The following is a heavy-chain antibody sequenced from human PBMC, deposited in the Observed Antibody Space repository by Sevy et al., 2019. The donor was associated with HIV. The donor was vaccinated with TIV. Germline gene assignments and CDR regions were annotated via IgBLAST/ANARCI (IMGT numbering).Heavy chain of an antibody. V-gene: IGHV4-31*01. CDR2: TYYNGNT. CDR1: GVSLSNGAYY. CDR3: SRASLTFFYLDV. J-gene: IGHJ6*03. Sequence: SETLSLTCSVSGVSLSNGAYYWGWIRQHPEKGLEWIGYTYYNGNTYYNPSLKSPATISADTSKNPFSLSLITVTAADTAVYYCSRASLTFFYLDVWGKGTAVTVSS.